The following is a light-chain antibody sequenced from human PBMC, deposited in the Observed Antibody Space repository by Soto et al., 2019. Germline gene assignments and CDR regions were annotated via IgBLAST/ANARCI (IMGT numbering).Light chain of an antibody. CDR1: QSISTR. J-gene: IGKJ1*01. Sequence: DIHVNQSPSTLSASIGDRVTITCRASQSISTRLAWFQQKPGRAPKLLIYQASSLESGVPSRFSGSGSGTQFTLTISSLQPEDFATYYCKQYNRYWTFGQGTKV. V-gene: IGKV1-5*03. CDR3: KQYNRYWT. CDR2: QAS.